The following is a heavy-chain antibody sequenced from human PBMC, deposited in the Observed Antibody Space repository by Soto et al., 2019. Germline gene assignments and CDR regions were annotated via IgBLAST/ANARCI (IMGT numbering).Heavy chain of an antibody. J-gene: IGHJ6*02. CDR1: GGSISSPDYY. D-gene: IGHD4-4*01. Sequence: TSETLSLTCTVSGGSISSPDYYWSWIRQPPGKGLEWIGYIYYSGSTYYNPSLKSRVTISVDTSKNQFSLKLSSVTAADTAVYYCARVQLQPYYGMDVWGQGTTVTVSS. V-gene: IGHV4-30-4*01. CDR3: ARVQLQPYYGMDV. CDR2: IYYSGST.